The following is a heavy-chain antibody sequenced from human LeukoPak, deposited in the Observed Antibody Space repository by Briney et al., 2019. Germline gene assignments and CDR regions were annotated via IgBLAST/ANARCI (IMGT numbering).Heavy chain of an antibody. CDR1: GFTVSSNY. CDR2: IYSGGST. D-gene: IGHD6-6*01. CDR3: AKVQVRHSSSDY. J-gene: IGHJ4*02. Sequence: GGSLRLSCAASGFTVSSNYMSWVRQAPGKGLEWVSVIYSGGSTYYADSVKGRFTISRDNSKNTLYLQMNSLRAEDTAVYYCAKVQVRHSSSDYWGQGTLVTVSS. V-gene: IGHV3-66*01.